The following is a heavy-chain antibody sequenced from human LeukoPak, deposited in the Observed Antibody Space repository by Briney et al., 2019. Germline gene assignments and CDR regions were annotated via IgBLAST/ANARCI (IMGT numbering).Heavy chain of an antibody. J-gene: IGHJ4*02. D-gene: IGHD6-19*01. CDR2: INPNSGGT. CDR3: ARIAVAGTGDY. Sequence: ASVKVSCKASGYTFTCYYMHWVRQAPGQGLEWMGWINPNSGGTNYAQKFRGRVTMTRDTSISTAYMELSRLRSDDTAVYYCARIAVAGTGDYWGQGALVTVSS. CDR1: GYTFTCYY. V-gene: IGHV1-2*02.